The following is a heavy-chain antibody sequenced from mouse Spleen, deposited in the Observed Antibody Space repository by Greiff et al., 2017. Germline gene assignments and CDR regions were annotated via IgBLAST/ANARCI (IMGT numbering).Heavy chain of an antibody. J-gene: IGHJ3*01. V-gene: IGHV5-12-1*01. CDR2: ISNGGGST. D-gene: IGHD1-2*01. CDR3: TRQLRLREFAY. CDR1: GFAFSSYG. Sequence: EVQLVESGGGLVKPEGSLKLSCAASGFAFSSYGMAWVRQTTEKRLEWVATISNGGGSTYYPDNVKGRFTISRDNAKNTLYLQMSSLKSEDTAMYYCTRQLRLREFAYWGQGTLVTDSA.